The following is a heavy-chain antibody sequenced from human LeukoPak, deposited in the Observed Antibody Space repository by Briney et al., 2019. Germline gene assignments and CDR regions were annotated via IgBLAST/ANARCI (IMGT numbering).Heavy chain of an antibody. CDR1: GGSFSGYY. J-gene: IGHJ4*02. V-gene: IGHV4-34*01. CDR2: INHSGST. CDR3: ARHRGIPEHYFDY. Sequence: PSETLSLTCAVYGGSFSGYYWSWIRQPPGKGLEWIGEINHSGSTNYNPSLKSRVTISVDTSKNQFSLKLSSVTAADTAVYYCARHRGIPEHYFDYWGQGTLVTVSS. D-gene: IGHD6-13*01.